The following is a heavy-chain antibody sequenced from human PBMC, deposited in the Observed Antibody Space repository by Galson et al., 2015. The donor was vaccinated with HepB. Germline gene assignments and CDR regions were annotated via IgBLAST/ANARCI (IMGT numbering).Heavy chain of an antibody. CDR3: AKEGAVAGKLPDY. J-gene: IGHJ4*02. CDR1: GFTFDDYA. CDR2: ISWDGGST. D-gene: IGHD6-19*01. V-gene: IGHV3-43D*03. Sequence: SLRLSCAASGFTFDDYAMHWVRQAPGKGLEWVSLISWDGGSTYYADSVKGRFTISRDNSKNSLYLQMNSLRAEDTALYYCAKEGAVAGKLPDYWGQGTLVTVSS.